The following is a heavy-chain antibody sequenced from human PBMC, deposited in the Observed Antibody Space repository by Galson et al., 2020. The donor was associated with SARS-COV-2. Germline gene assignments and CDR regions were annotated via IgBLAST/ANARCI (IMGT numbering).Heavy chain of an antibody. J-gene: IGHJ6*03. V-gene: IGHV3-30*04. CDR1: GFTSSNYA. CDR3: ARGGYGAHYYFYYYMDV. CDR2: ISYDGSNN. D-gene: IGHD5-18*01. Sequence: GGSLRLSCSASGFTSSNYAMHWVRQAPGKGLEWEAIISYDGSNNFYADSVKGRFTISRDNSKNTLYLQMNSLRAEDTAVYYCARGGYGAHYYFYYYMDVWGKGTTVTISS.